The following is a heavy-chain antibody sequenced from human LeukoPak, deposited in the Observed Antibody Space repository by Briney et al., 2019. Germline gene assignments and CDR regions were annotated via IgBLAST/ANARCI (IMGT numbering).Heavy chain of an antibody. CDR2: LYPGDSDT. CDR1: GYSFTNHW. CDR3: ARLYSASYDY. D-gene: IGHD1-26*01. J-gene: IGHJ4*02. V-gene: IGHV5-51*01. Sequence: GESLKISCKASGYSFTNHWIGWVRQMPGKGLEWMGILYPGDSDTRYSPSFQGQVTISADRSISTAYLQWSSLKASDTAMYYCARLYSASYDYWGQGTLVTVPS.